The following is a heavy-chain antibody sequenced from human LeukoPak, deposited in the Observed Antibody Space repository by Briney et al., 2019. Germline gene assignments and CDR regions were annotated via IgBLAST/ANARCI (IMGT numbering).Heavy chain of an antibody. J-gene: IGHJ4*02. V-gene: IGHV3-NL1*01. Sequence: GGSLRLSCAASGFIFSNYDIHWVRQAPGKGLEWVSVIYSGGSTYYADSVKGRFTISRDNSKNTLYLQMNSLRAEDTAVYYCAKTGGYYGSGSPPDYWGQGTLVTVSS. CDR1: GFIFSNYD. CDR3: AKTGGYYGSGSPPDY. CDR2: IYSGGST. D-gene: IGHD3-10*01.